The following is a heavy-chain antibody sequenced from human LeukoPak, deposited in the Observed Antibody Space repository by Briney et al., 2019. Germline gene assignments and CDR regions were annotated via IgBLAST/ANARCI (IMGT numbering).Heavy chain of an antibody. Sequence: ASVKVSCKASGYTFTGYYMHWVRQAPGHGLEWMGRINPNSGGTNYAQKFQGRVTMTRDTSISTAYMELSRLRSDDTAVYYCARLDGGYYYDSSGYYHGLFDYWGQGTLVTVSS. CDR3: ARLDGGYYYDSSGYYHGLFDY. J-gene: IGHJ4*02. D-gene: IGHD3-22*01. CDR1: GYTFTGYY. V-gene: IGHV1-2*06. CDR2: INPNSGGT.